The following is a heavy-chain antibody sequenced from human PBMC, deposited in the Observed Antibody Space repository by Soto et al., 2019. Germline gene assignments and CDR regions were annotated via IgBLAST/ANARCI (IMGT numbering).Heavy chain of an antibody. Sequence: PGGSLRLSCVASGFTFSDYYMSWIRQAPGKGLEWVSYISSSSSYTNYADSVKGRFTISRDNAKNSLYLQMNSLRAEDTAVYYCARTPDCTNGVCSAGFDYWGQGTLVTVSS. CDR3: ARTPDCTNGVCSAGFDY. V-gene: IGHV3-11*06. J-gene: IGHJ4*02. D-gene: IGHD2-8*01. CDR1: GFTFSDYY. CDR2: ISSSSSYT.